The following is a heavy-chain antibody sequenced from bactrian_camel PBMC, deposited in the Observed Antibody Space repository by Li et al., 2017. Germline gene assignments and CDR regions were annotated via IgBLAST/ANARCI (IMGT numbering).Heavy chain of an antibody. J-gene: IGHJ4*01. D-gene: IGHD3*01. CDR1: GFTSNRCG. V-gene: IGHV3S55*01. Sequence: VQLVESGGGSVQAGGSLRLSCTVPGFTSNRCGMYWYRQAAGKQREWVSSISTDGAAVYADSVKGRFHISKDNAKNTLYLQMNSLKPEDTAMYYCAAVLGMTADQALGVMTTQYLDYGGQGTQVTVS. CDR3: AAVLGMTADQALGVMTTQYLDY. CDR2: ISTDGAA.